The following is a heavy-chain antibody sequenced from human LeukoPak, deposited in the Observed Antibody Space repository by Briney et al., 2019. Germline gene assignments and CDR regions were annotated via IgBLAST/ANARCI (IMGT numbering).Heavy chain of an antibody. CDR2: IIPIFGTA. Sequence: GASVKVSCKASGGTFSSYAISWVRQAPGQGLEWMGGIIPIFGTANYAQKFQGRVTITADKSTSTAYMELSSLRSEDTAVYYCARLPNGDYGYSYYYYYMDVWGKGTTVTISS. J-gene: IGHJ6*03. CDR3: ARLPNGDYGYSYYYYYMDV. V-gene: IGHV1-69*06. CDR1: GGTFSSYA. D-gene: IGHD4-17*01.